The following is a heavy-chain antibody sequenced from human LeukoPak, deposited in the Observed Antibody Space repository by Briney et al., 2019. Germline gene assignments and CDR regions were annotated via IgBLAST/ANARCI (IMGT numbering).Heavy chain of an antibody. CDR1: GLTFSRDW. CDR2: IKQDGSEK. CDR3: ARVAKGPLVVVAVTDYYGMDV. D-gene: IGHD2-15*01. J-gene: IGHJ6*02. V-gene: IGHV3-7*01. Sequence: PGGSLRLPCEGFGLTFSRDWMSWVRQAPGKGLEWVANIKQDGSEKYYVDSVKGRFTISRDNAKNSLYLQMNSLRAEDTAVYYCARVAKGPLVVVAVTDYYGMDVWGQGTTVTVSS.